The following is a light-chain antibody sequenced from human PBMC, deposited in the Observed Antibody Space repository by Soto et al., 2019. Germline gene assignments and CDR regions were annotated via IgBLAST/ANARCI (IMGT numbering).Light chain of an antibody. CDR2: DVS. Sequence: QSALTQPASVSGSPGQSITISCTGTSSDVGGYNYVSWYQQHPDKAPKLMIYDVSNRPSGVSNRFSGSKSGNTASLTISGLQAEDEADYYCSSYTSSRTPNWVFGGGTKLTVL. V-gene: IGLV2-14*01. CDR3: SSYTSSRTPNWV. CDR1: SSDVGGYNY. J-gene: IGLJ3*02.